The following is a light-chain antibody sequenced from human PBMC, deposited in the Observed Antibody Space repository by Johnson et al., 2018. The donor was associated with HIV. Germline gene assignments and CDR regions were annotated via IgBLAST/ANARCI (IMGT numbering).Light chain of an antibody. V-gene: IGLV1-51*02. Sequence: QSVLTQPPSVSAAPGQKVTISCSGSSSNIGNNYVSWYQQIPGTAPKLLIYENNKRPSGIPDRFSGSKSGTSATLGITGLQTGDEADYYCGTWDSSLSAYVFGTGTKFTVL. CDR2: ENN. CDR3: GTWDSSLSAYV. J-gene: IGLJ1*01. CDR1: SSNIGNNY.